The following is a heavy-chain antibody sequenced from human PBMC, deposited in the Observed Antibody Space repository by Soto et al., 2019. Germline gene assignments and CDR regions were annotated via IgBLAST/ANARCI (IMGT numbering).Heavy chain of an antibody. CDR2: IWYDGSNK. Sequence: GGSLRLSCAASGFTFSSYGMHWVRQAPGKGLEWVAVIWYDGSNKYYADSVKGRFTISRDNSKNTLYLQMNSLRAEDTAVYYCARDLYSSSFSAFDIWGQGTMVTVSS. CDR3: ARDLYSSSFSAFDI. CDR1: GFTFSSYG. D-gene: IGHD6-6*01. V-gene: IGHV3-33*01. J-gene: IGHJ3*02.